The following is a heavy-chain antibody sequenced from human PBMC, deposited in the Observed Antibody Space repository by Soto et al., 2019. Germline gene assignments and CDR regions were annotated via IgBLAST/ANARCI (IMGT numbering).Heavy chain of an antibody. CDR2: IYYSGSS. V-gene: IGHV4-30-4*01. J-gene: IGHJ6*02. Sequence: QVQLQESGPGLVKPSQTLSLTCTVSGGSISNADYYWSWVRQPPGKGLEWIGYIYYSGSSFFNPSLKSRVTRSKDTSKTQFSLRLTSVTAADTAVYYCARAIVVTVGGMDVWGRGTTVTVSS. CDR3: ARAIVVTVGGMDV. D-gene: IGHD5-12*01. CDR1: GGSISNADYY.